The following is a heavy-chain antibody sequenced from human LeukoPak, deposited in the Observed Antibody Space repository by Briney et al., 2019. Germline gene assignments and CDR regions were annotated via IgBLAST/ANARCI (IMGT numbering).Heavy chain of an antibody. Sequence: GGSLRLSCAASGFTFSSYAMSWVRQAPGKGLEWVANIKQDGSEKYYVDSVKGRFTISRDNAKNSLYLQMNSLRAEDTAVYYCARDQVYDFWSGYLDYWGQGTLVTVSS. V-gene: IGHV3-7*01. CDR2: IKQDGSEK. D-gene: IGHD3-3*01. CDR3: ARDQVYDFWSGYLDY. CDR1: GFTFSSYA. J-gene: IGHJ4*02.